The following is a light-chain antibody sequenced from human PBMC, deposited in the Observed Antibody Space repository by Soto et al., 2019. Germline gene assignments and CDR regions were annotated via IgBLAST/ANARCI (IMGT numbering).Light chain of an antibody. J-gene: IGKJ2*03. Sequence: ELVLTRSPGTLSLSPGERATLSCRASQSVNSKYLAWYQQKPGQAPRLLIYSASNRATGISDRFSGSGSGTDFTLLISRLEPEDFAVYYCQQYGSSPPYSFGQGTRLEIK. V-gene: IGKV3-20*01. CDR3: QQYGSSPPYS. CDR1: QSVNSKY. CDR2: SAS.